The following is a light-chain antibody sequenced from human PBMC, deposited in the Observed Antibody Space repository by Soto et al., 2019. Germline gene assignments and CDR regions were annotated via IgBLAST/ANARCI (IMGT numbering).Light chain of an antibody. Sequence: EIVMTQSPATLSVSPGERATLTCRASQSVSSNLAWYQQKPGQAPRLRIYGASTRATGIPARFSGSGSGTEFTLTISSLQSEGFAVYYCQQYNNWPPWTFGQGTKVEIK. CDR3: QQYNNWPPWT. V-gene: IGKV3-15*01. CDR1: QSVSSN. CDR2: GAS. J-gene: IGKJ1*01.